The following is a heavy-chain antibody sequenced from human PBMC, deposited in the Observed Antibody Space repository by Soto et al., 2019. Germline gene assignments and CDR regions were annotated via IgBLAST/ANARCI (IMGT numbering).Heavy chain of an antibody. CDR3: AKDLGLFWSGPPYMDV. CDR2: ISGSGGST. V-gene: IGHV3-23*01. Sequence: GGSLRLSCAASGFTFSSYAMSWVRQAPGKGLEWVSAISGSGGSTYYADSVKGRFTISRDNSKNTLYLQMNSLRAEDTAVYYCAKDLGLFWSGPPYMDVWGKGTTVTVSS. D-gene: IGHD3-3*01. J-gene: IGHJ6*03. CDR1: GFTFSSYA.